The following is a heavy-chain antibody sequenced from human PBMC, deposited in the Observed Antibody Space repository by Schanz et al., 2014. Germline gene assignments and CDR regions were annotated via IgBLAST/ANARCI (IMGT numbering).Heavy chain of an antibody. CDR3: ARDGVDAAAGGNY. CDR2: IIPILGIA. CDR1: GGTFSTYT. V-gene: IGHV1-69*08. J-gene: IGHJ4*02. D-gene: IGHD6-13*01. Sequence: QVQLVQSGAEVKKPGSSVKVSCKASGGTFSTYTISWVRQAPGQGLEWMGRIIPILGIANYAQKFQDKVTITADTSTSTAYMDLRSLRSDDTAVYYCARDGVDAAAGGNYWGQGTLVTVSS.